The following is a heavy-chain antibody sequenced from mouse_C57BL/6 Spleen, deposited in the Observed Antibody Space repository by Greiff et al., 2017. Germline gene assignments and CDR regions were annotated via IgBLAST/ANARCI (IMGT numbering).Heavy chain of an antibody. CDR1: GFTFSSYA. CDR3: ARSGNVVMDAMDY. V-gene: IGHV5-4*01. Sequence: DVHLVESGGGLVKPGGSLKLSCAASGFTFSSYAMSWVRQTPEKRLEWVATISDGGSYTCYPDNVKGRFTISRDNAKNNLYLQMSHLKSEDTAMYYCARSGNVVMDAMDYWGQGTSVTVSS. J-gene: IGHJ4*01. CDR2: ISDGGSYT. D-gene: IGHD2-2*01.